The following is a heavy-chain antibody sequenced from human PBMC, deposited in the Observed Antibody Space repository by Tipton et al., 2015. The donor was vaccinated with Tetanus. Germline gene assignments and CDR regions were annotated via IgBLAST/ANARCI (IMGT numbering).Heavy chain of an antibody. Sequence: GLVKPSETLSLTCAVYGGAFSGHYWTWIRQAPGKGLEWIGEIHPSGSTNYNASLRGRVTMSVDLTRKHVFLRMTSVTAADTALYFCARHMAEHDTRYFDLWGQGTKVTVSS. CDR2: IHPSGST. D-gene: IGHD3-16*02. CDR1: GGAFSGHY. V-gene: IGHV4-34*10. J-gene: IGHJ3*01. CDR3: ARHMAEHDTRYFDL.